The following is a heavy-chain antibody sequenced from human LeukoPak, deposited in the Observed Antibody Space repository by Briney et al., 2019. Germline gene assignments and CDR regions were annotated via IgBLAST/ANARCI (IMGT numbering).Heavy chain of an antibody. CDR2: IYSGGST. D-gene: IGHD4-17*01. Sequence: PGGSLRLSCAASGFTVSGNYMGWVRQAPGKGLEWVSVIYSGGSTYYADSVKGRFTISRDNSKSTLYLQMNSLRAEDTAVYYCARDCGDGPSSYYYGMDVWDQGTTVTVSS. CDR3: ARDCGDGPSSYYYGMDV. J-gene: IGHJ6*02. V-gene: IGHV3-66*01. CDR1: GFTVSGNY.